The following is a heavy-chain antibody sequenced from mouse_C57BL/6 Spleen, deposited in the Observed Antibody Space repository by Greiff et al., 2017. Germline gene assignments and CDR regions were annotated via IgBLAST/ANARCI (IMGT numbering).Heavy chain of an antibody. D-gene: IGHD2-5*01. CDR2: IYPGSGST. J-gene: IGHJ1*03. CDR3: ARVSYYYSNYGWYFDV. CDR1: GYTFTSYW. Sequence: VQLQQPGAELVKPGASVKMSCKASGYTFTSYWITWVKQRPGQGLEWIGDIYPGSGSTNYNEKFKSKATLTVDTSSSTAYMQLSSLTSEDSAVYYCARVSYYYSNYGWYFDVWGTGTTVTVSS. V-gene: IGHV1-55*01.